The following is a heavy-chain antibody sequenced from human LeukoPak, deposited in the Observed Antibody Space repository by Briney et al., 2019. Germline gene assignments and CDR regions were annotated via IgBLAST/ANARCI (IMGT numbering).Heavy chain of an antibody. V-gene: IGHV1-2*02. Sequence: GASVTVSCQASGDTPTGKYIHWGRPGPGHGVGWKGWINHNSGGTIYAQKFQGRVTMTRDTSISTAYMELSSLRSDDTAVYYCAREAQHTYTYVDWGQGTLVTVSS. CDR3: AREAQHTYTYVD. CDR2: INHNSGGT. J-gene: IGHJ4*02. D-gene: IGHD2-2*02. CDR1: GDTPTGKY.